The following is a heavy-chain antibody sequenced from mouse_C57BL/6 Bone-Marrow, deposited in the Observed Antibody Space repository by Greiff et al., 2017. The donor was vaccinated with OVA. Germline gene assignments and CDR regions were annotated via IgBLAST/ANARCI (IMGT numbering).Heavy chain of an antibody. CDR2: INPYNGGT. CDR3: ERKIRIGPWYFDD. CDR1: GYTFTDYY. V-gene: IGHV1-19*01. J-gene: IGHJ1*03. Sequence: EVQLQQSGPVLVKPGASVKMSCKASGYTFTDYYMNWVKQSHGKSLEWIGVINPYNGGTSYNQKFKGKATLTVDKSSSPAYMELNSLTCENSAVYYDERKIRIGPWYFDDWGTGNTVTVAA. D-gene: IGHD5-1-1*01.